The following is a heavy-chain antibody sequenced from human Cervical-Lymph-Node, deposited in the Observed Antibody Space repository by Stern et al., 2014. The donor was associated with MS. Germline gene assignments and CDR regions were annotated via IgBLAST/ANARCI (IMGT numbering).Heavy chain of an antibody. V-gene: IGHV4-59*01. CDR3: AREGEYCSGSRCYPFLDY. J-gene: IGHJ4*02. D-gene: IGHD2-15*01. CDR1: GGSLRSYY. CDR2: IYHTGRV. Sequence: VQLEESGPGLVKPSETLSLTCTVSGGSLRSYYWNWIRQAPGKGLEWLGVIYHTGRVNYNPSLSSRVAMSVDTSKNQFSLTVSSVTAADTAVYYCAREGEYCSGSRCYPFLDYWGQGTLVTVSS.